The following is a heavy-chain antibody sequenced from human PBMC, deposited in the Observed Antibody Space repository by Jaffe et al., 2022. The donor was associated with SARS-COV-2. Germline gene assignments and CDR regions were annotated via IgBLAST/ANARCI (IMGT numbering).Heavy chain of an antibody. V-gene: IGHV3-48*03. J-gene: IGHJ1*01. CDR1: GFTFSSYE. D-gene: IGHD6-19*01. CDR2: ISSSGSTI. Sequence: EVQLVESGGGLVQPGGSLRLSCAASGFTFSSYEMNWVRQAPGKGLEWVSYISSSGSTIYYADSVKGRFTISRDNAKNSLYLQMNSLRAEDTAVYYCARAPRSSSGWYQYFQHWGQGTLVTVSS. CDR3: ARAPRSSSGWYQYFQH.